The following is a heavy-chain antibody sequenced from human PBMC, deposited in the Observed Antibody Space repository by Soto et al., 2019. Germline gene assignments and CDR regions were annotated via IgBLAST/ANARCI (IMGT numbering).Heavy chain of an antibody. J-gene: IGHJ4*02. CDR2: IYRDDDK. Sequence: QITLKESGPTLVKPTQTLTLTCTVSGFSVTTNGVGVGWFRQPPGKALEWLALIYRDDDKRYRPSLKSRVTITKDNTTNHVVLTTTNMDPVDTATYYCAHTVARGAYWETFNYWGQGTLVTVSS. CDR1: GFSVTTNGVG. V-gene: IGHV2-5*02. D-gene: IGHD1-26*01. CDR3: AHTVARGAYWETFNY.